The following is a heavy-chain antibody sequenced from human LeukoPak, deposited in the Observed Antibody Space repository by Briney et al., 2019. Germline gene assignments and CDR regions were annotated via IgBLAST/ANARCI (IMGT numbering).Heavy chain of an antibody. CDR1: GGSISGYY. V-gene: IGHV4-59*01. CDR2: IYYSGCT. Sequence: PSETLSLTCTVSGGSISGYYWSWIRQPPGKGLEWIGYIYYSGCTNYNPSLKSRVALSVDTSKNQFSLKVNSVTPTDAAVYFCARVSPTGGLAYWGQGALVTVSS. D-gene: IGHD1-1*01. CDR3: ARVSPTGGLAY. J-gene: IGHJ4*02.